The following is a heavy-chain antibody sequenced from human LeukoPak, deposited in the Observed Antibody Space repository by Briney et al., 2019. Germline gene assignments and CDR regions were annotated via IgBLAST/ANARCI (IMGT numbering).Heavy chain of an antibody. V-gene: IGHV3-11*01. Sequence: PGGSLRLSCAASGFTFSDYYMSWIRQAPWKGLEWVSYISSSGSTIYYADSVKGRFTISRDNAKNSLYLQMNSLRAEVTAVYYCARAKRGPRSYFDYWGQGTLVTVSS. D-gene: IGHD3-10*01. CDR2: ISSSGSTI. CDR3: ARAKRGPRSYFDY. J-gene: IGHJ4*02. CDR1: GFTFSDYY.